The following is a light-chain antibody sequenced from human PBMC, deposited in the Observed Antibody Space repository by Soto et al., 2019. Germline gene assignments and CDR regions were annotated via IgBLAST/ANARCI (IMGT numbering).Light chain of an antibody. V-gene: IGKV3-11*01. CDR2: DAS. CDR3: HHRSIWPVS. CDR1: QSVNNY. J-gene: IGKJ5*01. Sequence: EIVLTQSPATLSLSPGERATLSCRASQSVNNYLHWYQPKPGQAPRLLIFDASSRATGIPARFSGSGSATAFPLTISSLEPEDFAIYYCHHRSIWPVSFGQGTRLEIK.